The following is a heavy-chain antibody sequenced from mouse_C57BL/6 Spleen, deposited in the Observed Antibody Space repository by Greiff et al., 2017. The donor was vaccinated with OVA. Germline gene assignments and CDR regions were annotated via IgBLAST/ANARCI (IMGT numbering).Heavy chain of an antibody. V-gene: IGHV1-55*01. Sequence: QVQLQQSGAELVKPGASVKMSCKASGYTFTSYWITWVKQRPGQGLEWIGDIHPGSGSTNYNEKFKSKATLTVDTSSSTAYMQLSSLTSEDSAVYYCARYGPYYFDYWGQGTTLTVSS. J-gene: IGHJ2*01. D-gene: IGHD1-1*02. CDR1: GYTFTSYW. CDR2: IHPGSGST. CDR3: ARYGPYYFDY.